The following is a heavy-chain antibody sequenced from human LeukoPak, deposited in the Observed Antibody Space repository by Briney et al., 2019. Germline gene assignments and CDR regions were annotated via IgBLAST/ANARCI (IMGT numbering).Heavy chain of an antibody. CDR2: ISGRGGRT. D-gene: IGHD3-16*01. Sequence: GGPLRLSCGASGFTFSSFGMMWVRQAPGRGVEWVSAISGRGGRTYCADPVRGRFTLSRDNSKNTLYLQMNSLRADDTAVYYCAKDAGDYVWGSRLDYWGQGTLVTVSS. CDR3: AKDAGDYVWGSRLDY. CDR1: GFTFSSFG. J-gene: IGHJ4*02. V-gene: IGHV3-23*01.